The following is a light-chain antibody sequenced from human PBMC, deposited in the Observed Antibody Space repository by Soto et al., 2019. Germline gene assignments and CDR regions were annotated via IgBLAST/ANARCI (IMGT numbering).Light chain of an antibody. CDR3: AAWDDTLSVWV. CDR1: SSNIGSYT. Sequence: QSVLTQPPSASGTPGQRVTISCSGSSSNIGSYTVNWYQQLPGTAPKLLIYSYNQRPSGVPDRFSGSKSGTSASLAISGLQSEDEADYYCAAWDDTLSVWVFGGGTKLTVL. V-gene: IGLV1-44*01. J-gene: IGLJ3*02. CDR2: SYN.